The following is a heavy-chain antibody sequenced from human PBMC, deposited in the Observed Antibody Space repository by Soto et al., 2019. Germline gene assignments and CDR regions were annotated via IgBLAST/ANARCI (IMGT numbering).Heavy chain of an antibody. J-gene: IGHJ6*02. V-gene: IGHV4-34*01. CDR1: GGSFSGYY. CDR3: ARKQQLVRGYYDGMDV. Sequence: QVQLQQWGAGLLKPSETLSLTCVVYGGSFSGYYWSWIHQPPGKGLEWIGEINHSGSTNYNPSLKSRVTISVDTSKNQFSLNLSSVTAADTAVYYCARKQQLVRGYYDGMDVWGQGTTVTVSS. D-gene: IGHD6-13*01. CDR2: INHSGST.